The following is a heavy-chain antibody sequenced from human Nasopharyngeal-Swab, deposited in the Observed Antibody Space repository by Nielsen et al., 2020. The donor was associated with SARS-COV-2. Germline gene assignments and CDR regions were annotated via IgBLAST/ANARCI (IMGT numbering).Heavy chain of an antibody. V-gene: IGHV3-23*01. CDR3: VKGPPAVIHYFDY. CDR1: GFIFKNYA. J-gene: IGHJ4*02. CDR2: ISGADDST. D-gene: IGHD2-21*01. Sequence: GESLKISCSASGFIFKNYAMNWVRQAPGRGLEWVSAISGADDSTKYADSVKGRFTISRDNSKNTLYLQMNSLRAEDTAVYYCVKGPPAVIHYFDYWGQGTLVTVSS.